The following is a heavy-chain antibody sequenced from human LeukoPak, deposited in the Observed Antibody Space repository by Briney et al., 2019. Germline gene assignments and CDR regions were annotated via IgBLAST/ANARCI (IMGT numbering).Heavy chain of an antibody. Sequence: PGGSLRLSCEASGFTFSRYWMSWVRQAPGKGLEWVANIKQDGSDKYYVDSLKGRFTVSRDNAKNSLYLQINSLRVGDTAVYFCARVGAATFYWYYMDVWGKGTTVTVSS. CDR2: IKQDGSDK. CDR1: GFTFSRYW. V-gene: IGHV3-7*01. CDR3: ARVGAATFYWYYMDV. D-gene: IGHD2-15*01. J-gene: IGHJ6*03.